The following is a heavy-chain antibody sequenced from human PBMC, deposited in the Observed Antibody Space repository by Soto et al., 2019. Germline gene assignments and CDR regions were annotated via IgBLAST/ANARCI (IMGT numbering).Heavy chain of an antibody. CDR3: ARARLTFAYGMDV. J-gene: IGHJ6*02. CDR1: GGPFNSGAYS. CDR2: IYCTGST. V-gene: IGHV4-61*08. Sequence: QVLLRESGPGLVKPSETLSLACTVSGGPFNSGAYSWIWIRQPPGKGLEWIGSIYCTGSTNFNPSLKSRVTISMDTSKNQFSLNLKSVTTADTAVYYCARARLTFAYGMDVWGQGATVTVPS. D-gene: IGHD3-16*01.